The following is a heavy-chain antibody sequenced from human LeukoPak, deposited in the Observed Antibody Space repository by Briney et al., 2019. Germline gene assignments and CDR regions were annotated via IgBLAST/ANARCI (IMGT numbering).Heavy chain of an antibody. J-gene: IGHJ2*01. D-gene: IGHD5-18*01. Sequence: PSETLSLTCSVSGASISSSSYYWGWIRQPPGKGLEWIGSIYYSGSTYYNPSLKSRVTISVDTSKNQFSLKLSSVTAADTAVYYCDRYSYAFKTRCFDLWGRGTLVTVSS. V-gene: IGHV4-39*01. CDR2: IYYSGST. CDR1: GASISSSSYY. CDR3: DRYSYAFKTRCFDL.